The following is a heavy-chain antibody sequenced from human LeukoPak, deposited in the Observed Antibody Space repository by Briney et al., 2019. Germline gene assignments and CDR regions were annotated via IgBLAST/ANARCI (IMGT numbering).Heavy chain of an antibody. CDR3: ARENDSSGYYYVYASDI. D-gene: IGHD3-22*01. CDR1: GGSISSSSYY. J-gene: IGHJ3*02. CDR2: IYHSGST. V-gene: IGHV4-39*07. Sequence: SETLSLTCTVSGGSISSSSYYWGWIRQPPGKGLEWIGSIYHSGSTYYNPSLKSRVTISVDTSKNQFSLKLSSVTAADTAVYYCARENDSSGYYYVYASDIWGQGTMVTVSS.